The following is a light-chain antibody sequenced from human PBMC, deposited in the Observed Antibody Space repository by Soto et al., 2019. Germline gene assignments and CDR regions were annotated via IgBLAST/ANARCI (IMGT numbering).Light chain of an antibody. Sequence: DIPMTQSPSTLSASVGDRVTITCRASQSIDIWLAWYQQKPGKAPNLLIYKATTLETGVPSRFTGSGSGTDFTLTSNSLQPDDFATYYCQQYNTFSTFGQGTKVEMK. CDR3: QQYNTFST. CDR2: KAT. V-gene: IGKV1-5*03. CDR1: QSIDIW. J-gene: IGKJ1*01.